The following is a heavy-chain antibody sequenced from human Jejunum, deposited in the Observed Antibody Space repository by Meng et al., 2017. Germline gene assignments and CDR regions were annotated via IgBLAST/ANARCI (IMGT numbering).Heavy chain of an antibody. J-gene: IGHJ4*02. CDR2: SRNKANSYTT. Sequence: GGSLRPSCAASGITFSDHYMDWVRQAPGKGLEWVGRSRNKANSYTTEYAASVKGRFTISRDDSKNLLYLQMNSLKTEDTAMYYCAKLAVTGTGGAYWGQGTLVTVSS. D-gene: IGHD6-19*01. CDR3: AKLAVTGTGGAY. CDR1: GITFSDHY. V-gene: IGHV3-72*01.